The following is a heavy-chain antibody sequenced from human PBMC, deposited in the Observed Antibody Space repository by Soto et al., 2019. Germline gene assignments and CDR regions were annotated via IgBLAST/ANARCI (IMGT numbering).Heavy chain of an antibody. J-gene: IGHJ3*02. CDR3: ARHITLPWSGLLVDAFDI. CDR2: ISAYNGNT. D-gene: IGHD3-10*02. V-gene: IGHV1-18*01. CDR1: GYTFTSYG. Sequence: QVQLVQSGAEVKKTGASVKVSCKASGYTFTSYGISWVRQAPGQGLEWMGWISAYNGNTNYAQKLQGRVTMTTDTATSTAYMELRSLRSDDTAVYYCARHITLPWSGLLVDAFDIWGQGTMVTVSS.